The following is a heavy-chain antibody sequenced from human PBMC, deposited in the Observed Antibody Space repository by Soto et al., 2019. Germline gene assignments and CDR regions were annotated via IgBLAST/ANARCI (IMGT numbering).Heavy chain of an antibody. CDR1: GYSATDLS. V-gene: IGHV1-24*01. D-gene: IGHD3-10*01. Sequence: HAQVQQSGAEVKKPGASVKVSCKVSGYSATDLSIHWVRQATGKGLEWMGHFVPEDGETVYAQNFQGRVTMTADRMTDTAYMTLSSLRSEDTAKYFCASYLVPGDNGKPFDFWGLGTLVTVSS. J-gene: IGHJ4*02. CDR3: ASYLVPGDNGKPFDF. CDR2: FVPEDGET.